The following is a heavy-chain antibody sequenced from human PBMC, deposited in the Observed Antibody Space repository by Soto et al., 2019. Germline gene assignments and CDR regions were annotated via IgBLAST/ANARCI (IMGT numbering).Heavy chain of an antibody. J-gene: IGHJ6*02. Sequence: ASVKVSCKASGYTFTSYGISWVRQAPGQGLEWMGWISAYNGNTNYAQKLQGRVTMTTDTSTSTAYMELRSLRSDDTAVYYCAREGESRGPDYYYGMDVWGQGTTVTVSS. D-gene: IGHD3-10*01. CDR3: AREGESRGPDYYYGMDV. V-gene: IGHV1-18*01. CDR2: ISAYNGNT. CDR1: GYTFTSYG.